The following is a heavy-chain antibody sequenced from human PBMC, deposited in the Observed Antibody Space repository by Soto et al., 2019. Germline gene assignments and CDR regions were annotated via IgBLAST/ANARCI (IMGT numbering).Heavy chain of an antibody. CDR3: AKDTYYYSSSGYYVFDS. Sequence: SVKVSCKASGGTFSSYTISWVRQAPGQGLEWMGRIIPILGIADSVKGRFTFSRDNSKDTVYLQMNSLRAEDTAVYYCAKDTYYYSSSGYYVFDSWGQGTLVTVSS. CDR2: IIPILGIA. D-gene: IGHD3-22*01. CDR1: GGTFSSYT. J-gene: IGHJ4*02. V-gene: IGHV1-69*04.